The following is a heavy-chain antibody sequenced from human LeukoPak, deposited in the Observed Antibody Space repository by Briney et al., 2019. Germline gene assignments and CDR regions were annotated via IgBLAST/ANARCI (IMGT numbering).Heavy chain of an antibody. CDR1: GFTFSSYW. CDR3: AKEWGWLQFSYFDY. V-gene: IGHV3-74*01. Sequence: GGSLRLSCAASGFTFSSYWMHWVRQAPGKGLVWVSRINSDGSSTSYADSVKGRFTISRDNAKNTLYLQMNSLRAEDTAVYYCAKEWGWLQFSYFDYWGQGTLVTVSS. J-gene: IGHJ4*02. CDR2: INSDGSST. D-gene: IGHD5-24*01.